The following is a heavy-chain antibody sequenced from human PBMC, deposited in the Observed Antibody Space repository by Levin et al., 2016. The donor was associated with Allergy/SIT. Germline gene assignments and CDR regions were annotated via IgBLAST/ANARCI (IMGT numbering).Heavy chain of an antibody. J-gene: IGHJ4*02. Sequence: GESLKISCAASGFTFSSYAMSWVRQAPGKGLEWVSAISGSGGSTYYADSVKGRFTISRDNSKNTLYLQMNSLRAEDTAVYYCAKDALYSSGWYRDYWGQGTLVTVSS. D-gene: IGHD6-19*01. V-gene: IGHV3-23*01. CDR1: GFTFSSYA. CDR3: AKDALYSSGWYRDY. CDR2: ISGSGGST.